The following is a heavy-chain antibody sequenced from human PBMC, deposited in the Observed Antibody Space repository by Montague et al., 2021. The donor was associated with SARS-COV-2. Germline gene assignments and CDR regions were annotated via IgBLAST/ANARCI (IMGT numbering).Heavy chain of an antibody. J-gene: IGHJ3*02. CDR2: IYYSGST. CDR1: SGSISSYY. V-gene: IGHV4-59*01. CDR3: ARGAGYRRGWYLAFEI. D-gene: IGHD6-13*01. Sequence: SETLSLTCTVSSGSISSYYWSWIRQPPGKGLEWIGYIYYSGSTNYNPSLKSRVTISVDTSKNQFSLKLSSVTAADAAVYYCARGAGYRRGWYLAFEIWGQGTMVTVSS.